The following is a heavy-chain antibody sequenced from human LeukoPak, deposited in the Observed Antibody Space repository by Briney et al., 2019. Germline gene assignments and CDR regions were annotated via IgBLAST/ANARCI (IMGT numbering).Heavy chain of an antibody. CDR1: GFTFSSYW. D-gene: IGHD3-22*01. CDR2: IKQDGSEK. J-gene: IGHJ4*02. CDR3: ARGPYYYDSSGYYLTRAGGPVDY. V-gene: IGHV3-7*01. Sequence: PGGSLRLSCAASGFTFSSYWMSWVRQAPGKGLEWVANIKQDGSEKYYVDSVKGRFTISRDNAKNSLYLQMNSLRAEDTAVYYCARGPYYYDSSGYYLTRAGGPVDYWGQGTLVTVSS.